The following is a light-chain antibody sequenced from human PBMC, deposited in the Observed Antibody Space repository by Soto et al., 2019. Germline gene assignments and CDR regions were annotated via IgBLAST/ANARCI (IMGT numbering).Light chain of an antibody. CDR1: QSVSSSY. Sequence: EIVLTQSPGTLSLSPGERATLSCRASQSVSSSYLAWYQQKPGQAPRLLIYGASSRATGIPDRFRGSASGTDFTLTISRLEPEDFAVYYCQQYDSSPLTFGVGTKVEIK. CDR3: QQYDSSPLT. V-gene: IGKV3-20*01. CDR2: GAS. J-gene: IGKJ4*01.